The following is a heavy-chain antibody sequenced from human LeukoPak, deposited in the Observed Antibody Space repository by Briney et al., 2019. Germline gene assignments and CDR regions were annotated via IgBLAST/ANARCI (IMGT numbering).Heavy chain of an antibody. CDR2: FYPNSGAT. CDR1: GYTFTGFY. J-gene: IGHJ4*02. D-gene: IGHD2-15*01. Sequence: GGSVRVSCTASGYTFTGFYMHWVRQAPGQGLEWMGWFYPNSGATTYAQTLQGRVTMTRDTSLSPAFMELTRLTSDDTAVCYCAIPQGGCSGLGCSSTYYFDYWGPGTLVTVSS. CDR3: AIPQGGCSGLGCSSTYYFDY. V-gene: IGHV1-2*02.